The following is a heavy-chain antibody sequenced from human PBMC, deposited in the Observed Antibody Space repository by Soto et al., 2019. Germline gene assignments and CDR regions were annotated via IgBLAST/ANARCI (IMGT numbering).Heavy chain of an antibody. CDR2: IIPIFGTA. Sequence: SVKVSCKASGGTFSSYAISWVRQAPGQGLEWMGGIIPIFGTANYAQKFQGRVTITADESTSTAYMELSSLRSEDTAVYYCARTYYDYVWGSYRHYAFDIWGQGTMVTVSS. CDR3: ARTYYDYVWGSYRHYAFDI. J-gene: IGHJ3*02. D-gene: IGHD3-16*02. CDR1: GGTFSSYA. V-gene: IGHV1-69*13.